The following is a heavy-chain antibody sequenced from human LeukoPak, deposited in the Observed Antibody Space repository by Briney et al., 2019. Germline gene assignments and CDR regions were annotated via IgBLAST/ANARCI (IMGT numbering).Heavy chain of an antibody. Sequence: GSSVKVSCKASGGTFSSYAISWVRQAPGQGLEWMGGIIPIFGTANYAQKFQGRVTITADESTSTAYMELSSLRSEDTAVYYCARALPRKVRGVIKPLSYYYYYMDVWGKGTTVTISS. CDR1: GGTFSSYA. D-gene: IGHD3-10*01. V-gene: IGHV1-69*01. J-gene: IGHJ6*03. CDR3: ARALPRKVRGVIKPLSYYYYYMDV. CDR2: IIPIFGTA.